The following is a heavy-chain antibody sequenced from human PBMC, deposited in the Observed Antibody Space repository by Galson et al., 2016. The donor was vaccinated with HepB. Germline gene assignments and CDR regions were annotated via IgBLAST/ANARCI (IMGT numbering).Heavy chain of an antibody. CDR2: IYFSGNT. Sequence: ETLSLTCAVSGDSISSFYWSWIRQPPGKGLEWIGDIYFSGNTKYNPSLKSRVTISGDSSKNQFSLKLSSVTAADTAVYYCARASSRWAYYFDYWDQGTLVTVSS. D-gene: IGHD1-26*01. V-gene: IGHV4-59*08. J-gene: IGHJ4*02. CDR1: GDSISSFY. CDR3: ARASSRWAYYFDY.